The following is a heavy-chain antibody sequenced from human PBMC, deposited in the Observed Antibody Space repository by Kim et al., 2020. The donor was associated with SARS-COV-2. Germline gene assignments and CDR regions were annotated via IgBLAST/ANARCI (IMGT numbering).Heavy chain of an antibody. J-gene: IGHJ4*02. V-gene: IGHV4-31*02. D-gene: IGHD3-10*01. Sequence: PSLKSRVTISVDTSKNQFSLKLSSVTAADTAVYYCARGQTSYYYGSALNYWGQGTLVTVSS. CDR3: ARGQTSYYYGSALNY.